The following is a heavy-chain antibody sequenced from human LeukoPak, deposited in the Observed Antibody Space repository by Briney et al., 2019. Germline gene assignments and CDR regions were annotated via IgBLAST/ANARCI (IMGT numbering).Heavy chain of an antibody. V-gene: IGHV3-30*18. CDR1: GFTFSSYG. CDR2: ISYDGSNK. D-gene: IGHD6-19*01. Sequence: GGSLGLSCAASGFTFSSYGMHWVRQAPGKGLEWVAVISYDGSNKYYADSVKGRFTISRDNSKNTLYLQMNSLRAEDTAVYYCAKGGISGWGFFDYWGQGTLVTVSS. CDR3: AKGGISGWGFFDY. J-gene: IGHJ4*02.